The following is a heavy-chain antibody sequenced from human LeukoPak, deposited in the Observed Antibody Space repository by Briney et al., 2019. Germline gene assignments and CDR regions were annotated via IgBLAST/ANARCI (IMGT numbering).Heavy chain of an antibody. CDR1: GLTFSAHA. CDR3: AKAPPYKKYFDY. J-gene: IGHJ4*02. Sequence: GGSLRLSCAASGLTFSAHAITWVRQAPGKGLEWVLTISNSGDATYYADSVKGRFTISRDNSKNTLYLQMNSLRAEDTAVYYCAKAPPYKKYFDYWGQGTLDTVSS. V-gene: IGHV3-23*01. D-gene: IGHD1-1*01. CDR2: ISNSGDAT.